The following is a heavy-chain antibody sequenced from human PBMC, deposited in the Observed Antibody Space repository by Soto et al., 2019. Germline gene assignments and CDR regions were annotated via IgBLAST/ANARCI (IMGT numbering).Heavy chain of an antibody. D-gene: IGHD3-3*01. V-gene: IGHV2-5*02. CDR1: GFSLSSSGVG. Sequence: ITLKESGPTLVKPTQTLTLTCTLSGFSLSSSGVGVGWILRSPGKTLEWLALIYWDDEKLYSQSLKIRITITKDTSRDQVVLALTSMDPVDTAAYYSAHLFVTGHYYAYWGPGALGTFSS. CDR2: IYWDDEK. J-gene: IGHJ4*02. CDR3: AHLFVTGHYYAY.